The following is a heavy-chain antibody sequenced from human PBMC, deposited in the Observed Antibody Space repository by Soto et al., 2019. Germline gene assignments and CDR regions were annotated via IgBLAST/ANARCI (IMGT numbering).Heavy chain of an antibody. J-gene: IGHJ5*02. Sequence: SETLSLTCTVSGGSISSGDYYWSWIRQPPGKGLEWIGYIYYSGSTYYNPSLKSRVTISVDTSKNQFSLKLSSVTAADTAVYYCAREAIAVAGTDWFDPWGQGTLVTVS. CDR3: AREAIAVAGTDWFDP. V-gene: IGHV4-30-4*01. CDR1: GGSISSGDYY. D-gene: IGHD6-19*01. CDR2: IYYSGST.